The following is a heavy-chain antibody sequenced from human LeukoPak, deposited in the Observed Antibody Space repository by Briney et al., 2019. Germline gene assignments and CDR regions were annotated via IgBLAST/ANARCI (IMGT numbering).Heavy chain of an antibody. D-gene: IGHD6-13*01. CDR2: ISGSGDST. V-gene: IGHV3-23*01. CDR3: AKTRPLDSSSWSHGDY. CDR1: GFTFSSYA. J-gene: IGHJ4*02. Sequence: GGSLRLSCAASGFTFSSYAMSWVRQAPGKGLEWVSAISGSGDSTYYGDSVKGRFTISRDNSKNTLYLRMNSLRAEDTAVYYCAKTRPLDSSSWSHGDYWGQGTLVTVSS.